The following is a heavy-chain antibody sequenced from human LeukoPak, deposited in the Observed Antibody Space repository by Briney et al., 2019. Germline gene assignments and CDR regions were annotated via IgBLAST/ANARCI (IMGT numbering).Heavy chain of an antibody. CDR2: INHSGST. CDR3: ARVYFGAAAEGADAFDI. V-gene: IGHV4-34*01. CDR1: GGSFSGYY. Sequence: SETLSLTCAVYGGSFSGYYWSWIRQPPGKGLEWIGEINHSGSTNYNPSLKSRVAISVDTSKNQFSLKLSSVTAADTAVYYCARVYFGAAAEGADAFDIWGQGTMVTVSS. J-gene: IGHJ3*02. D-gene: IGHD6-13*01.